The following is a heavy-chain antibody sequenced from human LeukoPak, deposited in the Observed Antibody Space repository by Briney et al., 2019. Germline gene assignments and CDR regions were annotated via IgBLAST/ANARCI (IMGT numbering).Heavy chain of an antibody. Sequence: PTETLSLTCSVSGDSISRNYWTWIRQPPGKGLEWIGHFYYSGSTSYNPSLKSRVTISADTSKNQFSLKLTSVTAADTAVYYCARVGYNSAFDIWGQGTMVTVSS. CDR2: FYYSGST. J-gene: IGHJ3*02. V-gene: IGHV4-59*01. CDR1: GDSISRNY. D-gene: IGHD5-24*01. CDR3: ARVGYNSAFDI.